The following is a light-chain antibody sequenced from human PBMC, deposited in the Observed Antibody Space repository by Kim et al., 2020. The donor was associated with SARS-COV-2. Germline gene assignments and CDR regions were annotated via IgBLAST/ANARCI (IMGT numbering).Light chain of an antibody. CDR2: DVS. V-gene: IGLV2-14*01. CDR1: SSDVAGYNY. Sequence: QSALTQPASVSGSPGQSITISCTGTSSDVAGYNYVSWYQQHPGKAPTLMIYDVSKRPSGVSNRFSGSKSGNTASLTISGLQADDEADYYCSSFTSSSTYVFGTGTKVTVL. J-gene: IGLJ1*01. CDR3: SSFTSSSTYV.